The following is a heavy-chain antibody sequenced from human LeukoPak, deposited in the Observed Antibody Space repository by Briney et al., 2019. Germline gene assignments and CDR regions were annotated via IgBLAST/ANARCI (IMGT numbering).Heavy chain of an antibody. D-gene: IGHD3-9*01. CDR3: AREGYDILTGYPVFDY. V-gene: IGHV1-2*02. Sequence: GASVKVSCKASGYTFTGYYMHWVRQAPGQGLEWMGWINPNSGGTNYAQKFQGRVTMTRDTSISTAYMELSRLRSDDTAVYYCAREGYDILTGYPVFDYWGQGTLVTVSS. J-gene: IGHJ4*02. CDR2: INPNSGGT. CDR1: GYTFTGYY.